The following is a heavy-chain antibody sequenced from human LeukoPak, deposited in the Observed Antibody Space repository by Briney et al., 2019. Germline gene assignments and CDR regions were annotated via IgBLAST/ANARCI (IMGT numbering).Heavy chain of an antibody. CDR1: GYTFTGYY. V-gene: IGHV1-2*02. Sequence: GASVKVSCKASGYTFTGYYMHWVRQAPGQGLEWMGWINPNSGGTNYAQKFQGRVTMTRDTPISTAYMELSRLRSDDTAVYYCNVVPAAPRYYFDYWGQGTLVTVSS. D-gene: IGHD2-2*01. CDR3: NVVPAAPRYYFDY. CDR2: INPNSGGT. J-gene: IGHJ4*02.